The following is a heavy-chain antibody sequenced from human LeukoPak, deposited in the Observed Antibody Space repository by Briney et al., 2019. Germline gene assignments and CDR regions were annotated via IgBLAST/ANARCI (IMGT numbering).Heavy chain of an antibody. CDR1: GFTFYNYG. V-gene: IGHV3-33*06. Sequence: GGSLRLSCVASGFTFYNYGMHWVRQAPGKGLEWVAIIWHDGSNKLYRDSVKGRFTISRDNAKNTVWLQMDSLRAEDTAVYYCAKAPYSSGWHGGYYFDYWGQGTLVTVSS. D-gene: IGHD6-19*01. CDR2: IWHDGSNK. CDR3: AKAPYSSGWHGGYYFDY. J-gene: IGHJ4*02.